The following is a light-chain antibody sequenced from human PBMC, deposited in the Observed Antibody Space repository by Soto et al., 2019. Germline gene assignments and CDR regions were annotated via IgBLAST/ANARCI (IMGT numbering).Light chain of an antibody. V-gene: IGLV2-14*01. CDR2: EVN. CDR3: ASQTSPNMWI. J-gene: IGLJ2*01. CDR1: SSDIGKSKY. Sequence: QSALTQPASVSGSPGQSITFPCTGTSSDIGKSKYVSWFQQLPGEAPRLIIYEVNSRPSGSSDRFSGSKSGNSASLTISGLQPEDESTYYCASQTSPNMWIFGGGTKLTVL.